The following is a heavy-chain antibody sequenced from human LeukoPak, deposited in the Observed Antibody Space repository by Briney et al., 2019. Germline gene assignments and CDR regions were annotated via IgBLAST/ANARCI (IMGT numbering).Heavy chain of an antibody. Sequence: SQTLSLTCTVSGGSISSGGYYWSWIRQHPGKGLEWIGYIYYSGSTYYNPSLKRRVTISVDTSKNQFSLKLSSVTAADTAVYYCAREDDSSSSILDYWGQGTLVTVSS. V-gene: IGHV4-31*03. CDR2: IYYSGST. CDR1: GGSISSGGYY. J-gene: IGHJ4*02. CDR3: AREDDSSSSILDY. D-gene: IGHD6-6*01.